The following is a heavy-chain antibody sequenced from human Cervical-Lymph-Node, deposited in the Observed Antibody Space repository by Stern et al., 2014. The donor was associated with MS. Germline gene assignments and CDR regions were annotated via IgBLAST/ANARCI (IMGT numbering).Heavy chain of an antibody. CDR1: GYTFTAYY. V-gene: IGHV1-2*06. J-gene: IGHJ3*01. CDR2: INPYSGGT. Sequence: QVQLVQSGAEVMKPGASIKVSCKASGYTFTAYYIHWVRQAPGQGLEWMGRINPYSGGTNYAQNFQGRVTMTSDTSISTAYMELSRLRSDDTAVYYCARDRDFADFEPWGQGTMVTVSS. CDR3: ARDRDFADFEP. D-gene: IGHD4-17*01.